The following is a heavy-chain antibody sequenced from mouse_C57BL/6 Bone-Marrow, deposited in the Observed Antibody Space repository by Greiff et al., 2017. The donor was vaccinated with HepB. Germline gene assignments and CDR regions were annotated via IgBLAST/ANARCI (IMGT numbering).Heavy chain of an antibody. CDR1: GFNIKDDY. Sequence: VHVKQSGAELVRPGASVKLSCTASGFNIKDDYMHWVKQRPEQGLEWIGWIDPENGDTEYASKFQGKATITADTSSNTAYLQLSSLTSEDTAVYYCTRPYYYGLYFDYWGQGTTLTVSS. CDR2: IDPENGDT. V-gene: IGHV14-4*01. J-gene: IGHJ2*01. D-gene: IGHD1-1*01. CDR3: TRPYYYGLYFDY.